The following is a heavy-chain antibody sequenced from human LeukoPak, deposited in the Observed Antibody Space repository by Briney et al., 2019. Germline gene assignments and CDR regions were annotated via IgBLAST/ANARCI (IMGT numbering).Heavy chain of an antibody. CDR1: GYSISSGYY. Sequence: SETLSLTCAVSGYSISSGYYWGWIRQPPGKGLESIGSMYHSGNTYYNPSLKSRVTISIDTSKNQFSLKLSSVTAADTAIYYCARLRGQGFDSWGQGTLVIVSS. J-gene: IGHJ4*02. CDR2: MYHSGNT. V-gene: IGHV4-38-2*01. CDR3: ARLRGQGFDS.